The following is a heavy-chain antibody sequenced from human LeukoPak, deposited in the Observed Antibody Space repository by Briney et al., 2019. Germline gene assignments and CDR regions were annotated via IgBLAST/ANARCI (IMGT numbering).Heavy chain of an antibody. D-gene: IGHD2-21*01. CDR2: ISGSGGST. V-gene: IGHV3-23*01. CDR1: GFTFSSYA. CDR3: AQSLGLDGEAN. Sequence: GGSLRPSCAASGFTFSSYAMSWVRQAPGKGLEWVSAISGSGGSTYYADSVKGRFTISRDNSKNTLYLQMNSPRAEDTAVYYCAQSLGLDGEANWGQGTLVTVSS. J-gene: IGHJ4*02.